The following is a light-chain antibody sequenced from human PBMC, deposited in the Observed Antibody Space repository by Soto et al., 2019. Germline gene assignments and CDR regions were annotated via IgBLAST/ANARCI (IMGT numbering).Light chain of an antibody. V-gene: IGKV3-15*01. CDR1: QSVSSN. CDR3: QHYNNWST. J-gene: IGKJ5*01. CDR2: GAS. Sequence: SPATLSVSAGERATLSCRASQSVSSNLAWYQQKPGQAPRLLIYGASTRATGIPARFSGSGSGTEFTLTISSLQSEDFAVYYCQHYNNWSTFGQGTRLEIK.